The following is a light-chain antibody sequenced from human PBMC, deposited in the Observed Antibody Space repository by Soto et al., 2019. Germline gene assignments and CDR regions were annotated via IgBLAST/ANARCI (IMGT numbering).Light chain of an antibody. CDR2: GAS. CDR1: QSVNRN. J-gene: IGKJ2*03. V-gene: IGKV1-39*01. Sequence: DIQMTQSPSSLSASVGDRVTITCRASQSVNRNLLWYQQRPGKAPKLLISGASSLQSGVPSRFSGSGSGTDFTLTINSLQPEDFAKYYCQQSLITQYSFGQGTKLEIK. CDR3: QQSLITQYS.